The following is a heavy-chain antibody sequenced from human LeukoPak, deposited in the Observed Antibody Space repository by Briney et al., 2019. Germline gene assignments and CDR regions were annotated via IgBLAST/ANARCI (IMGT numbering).Heavy chain of an antibody. CDR1: GFTFSSYA. CDR2: ISYDGSIK. V-gene: IGHV3-30-3*01. CDR3: ARDGIVVVVAATPGVYGMDV. J-gene: IGHJ6*02. Sequence: GGSLRLSCAASGFTFSSYAMHWVRQAPGKGLEWVAVISYDGSIKYYADSVKGRFTISRDNSKNTLYLQMNSLRAEDTAVYYCARDGIVVVVAATPGVYGMDVWGQGTTVTVSS. D-gene: IGHD2-15*01.